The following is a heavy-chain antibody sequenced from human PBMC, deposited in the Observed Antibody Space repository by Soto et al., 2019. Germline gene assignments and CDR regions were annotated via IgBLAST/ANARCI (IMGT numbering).Heavy chain of an antibody. V-gene: IGHV4-59*01. CDR2: IYYSGST. Sequence: SETLSLTCTVSGGSISSYYWSWIRQPPGKGLEWIGYIYYSGSTNYNPSLKSRVTISVDTSKNQFSLKLSSVTAADTAVYYCAGDRRGDFWSGYYYYYYGMDVWGQGTTVTVSS. CDR1: GGSISSYY. D-gene: IGHD3-3*01. CDR3: AGDRRGDFWSGYYYYYYGMDV. J-gene: IGHJ6*02.